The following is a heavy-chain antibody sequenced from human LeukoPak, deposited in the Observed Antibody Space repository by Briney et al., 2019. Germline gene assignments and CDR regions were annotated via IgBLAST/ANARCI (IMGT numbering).Heavy chain of an antibody. V-gene: IGHV4-61*05. CDR1: GGSISSSSYY. D-gene: IGHD7-27*01. Sequence: SETLSLTCTVSGGSISSSSYYWGWIRQPPGKGLEWIGYIYTSGSTNYNPSLKSRVTISVDTSKNQFSLKLSSVTAADTAVYYCASQITYELGAFDIWGQGTMVTVSS. CDR2: IYTSGST. J-gene: IGHJ3*02. CDR3: ASQITYELGAFDI.